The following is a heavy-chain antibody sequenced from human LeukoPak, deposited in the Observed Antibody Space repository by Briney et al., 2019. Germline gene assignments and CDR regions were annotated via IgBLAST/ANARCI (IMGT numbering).Heavy chain of an antibody. V-gene: IGHV3-11*01. CDR2: ISSSGSTI. Sequence: PGGSLRLSCAASGFTFSDYYMSWIRQAPGKGLEWVSYISSSGSTIYYADSVKGRFTISRDNAKNSLYLQMNSLRAEDTAVYYCARELYDYVTRYFDYWGQGTLVTVSS. D-gene: IGHD3-16*01. CDR3: ARELYDYVTRYFDY. J-gene: IGHJ4*02. CDR1: GFTFSDYY.